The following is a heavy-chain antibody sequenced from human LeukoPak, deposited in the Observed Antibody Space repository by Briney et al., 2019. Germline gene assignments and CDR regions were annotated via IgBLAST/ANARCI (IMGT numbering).Heavy chain of an antibody. CDR1: GFTFSSHW. CDR3: AKGGDYDQLYYFDY. D-gene: IGHD3-22*01. V-gene: IGHV3-23*01. J-gene: IGHJ4*02. CDR2: ISGSGGST. Sequence: GGSLRLSCAASGFTFSSHWMTWVRQAPGKGLEWVSAISGSGGSTYYADSVKGRFTISRDNSKNTLYLQMNSLRAEDTAVYYCAKGGDYDQLYYFDYWGQGTLVTVSS.